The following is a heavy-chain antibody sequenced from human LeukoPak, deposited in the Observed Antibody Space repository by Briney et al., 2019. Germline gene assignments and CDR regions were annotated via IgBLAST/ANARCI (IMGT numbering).Heavy chain of an antibody. D-gene: IGHD5-18*01. CDR3: ARDTGYSYLRRPTLPDY. V-gene: IGHV1-46*01. CDR2: INPSGGST. CDR1: GYPFTSYY. Sequence: ASVQFSFKASGYPFTSYYMHWVRRAPGQGGEWMGIINPSGGSTSYAQKFQGRVTITRDTSTSTVYMELSSLRSEDTAVYYCARDTGYSYLRRPTLPDYWGQGTLVTVSS. J-gene: IGHJ4*02.